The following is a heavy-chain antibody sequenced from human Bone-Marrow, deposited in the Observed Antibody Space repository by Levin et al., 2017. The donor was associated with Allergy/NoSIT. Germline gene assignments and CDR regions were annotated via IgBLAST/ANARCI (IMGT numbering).Heavy chain of an antibody. D-gene: IGHD2-15*01. CDR1: GFTFDTYA. CDR2: ISNGGSTT. Sequence: GESLKISCEASGFTFDTYAMSWVRQTPTKGLEWVATISNGGSTTYYGDSVKGRFTISRDNANNTLYLQMNDLRGEDTALYFCARDNYGWGCYSHWGQGAQVLVSS. J-gene: IGHJ4*02. V-gene: IGHV3-23*01. CDR3: ARDNYGWGCYSH.